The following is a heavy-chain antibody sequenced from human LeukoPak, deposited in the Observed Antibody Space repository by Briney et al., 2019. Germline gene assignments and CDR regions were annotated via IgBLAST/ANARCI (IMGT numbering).Heavy chain of an antibody. J-gene: IGHJ4*02. Sequence: SVKVSCKASGGTFSSYAISWVRQAPGQGLEWMGGIIPIFGTANYAQKFQGRVTITADESTSTAYMELSSLRSDDTAVYYCARYDSSLLGYWGQGTLVTVSS. V-gene: IGHV1-69*01. CDR1: GGTFSSYA. CDR3: ARYDSSLLGY. CDR2: IIPIFGTA. D-gene: IGHD3-22*01.